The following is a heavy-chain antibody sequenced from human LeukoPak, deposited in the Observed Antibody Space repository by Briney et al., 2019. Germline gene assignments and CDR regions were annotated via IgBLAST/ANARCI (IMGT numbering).Heavy chain of an antibody. D-gene: IGHD4-17*01. CDR1: GYTFTSYY. J-gene: IGHJ4*02. CDR3: ARGTLTYGDYADY. V-gene: IGHV1-46*03. CDR2: INPSGGST. Sequence: ASEKVSCKASGYTFTSYYMHWGRQAPRQGLEWIGIINPSGGSTSYAQKCQGRVTMTRDTSTSTVYMELSSLRSEDTAVYYCARGTLTYGDYADYWGQGTLVTVSS.